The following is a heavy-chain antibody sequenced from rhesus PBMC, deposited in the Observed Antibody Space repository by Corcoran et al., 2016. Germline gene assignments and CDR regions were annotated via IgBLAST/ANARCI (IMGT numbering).Heavy chain of an antibody. Sequence: QVQLQESGPGLVKPSETLSLTCAVSGYSISSGYGWSWIRQPPGKGLEWIGYIGGSSGTTNYHPSLKSRVTISKDTSKTQFSLKLSSVTAADTAVYYCARGLGALGDYWGQGVLVTVSS. CDR2: IGGSSGTT. D-gene: IGHD1-44*02. CDR1: GYSISSGYG. J-gene: IGHJ4*01. V-gene: IGHV4-127*01. CDR3: ARGLGALGDY.